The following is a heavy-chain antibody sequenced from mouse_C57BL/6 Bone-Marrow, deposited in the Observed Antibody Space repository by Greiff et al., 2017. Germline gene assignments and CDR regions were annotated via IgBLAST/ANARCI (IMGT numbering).Heavy chain of an antibody. CDR1: GFSLTSYG. Sequence: VKLMESGPGLVAPSQSLSITCTVSGFSLTSYGVSWVRQPPGKGLEWLGVIWGDGSTNYHSALITKLSISKDNSKNQVFLKLNSKQTDDTATYYCANYYDYDWGYAMDYWGQGTSATVSA. D-gene: IGHD2-4*01. CDR2: IWGDGST. CDR3: ANYYDYDWGYAMDY. J-gene: IGHJ4*01. V-gene: IGHV2-3*01.